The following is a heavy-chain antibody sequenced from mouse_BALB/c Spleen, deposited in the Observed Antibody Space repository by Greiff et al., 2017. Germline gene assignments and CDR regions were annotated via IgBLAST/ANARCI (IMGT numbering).Heavy chain of an antibody. CDR1: GFTFTDYY. V-gene: IGHV7-3*02. CDR2: IRNKANGYTT. D-gene: IGHD1-1*01. J-gene: IGHJ1*01. CDR3: ARDMGTTVYFDV. Sequence: EVMLVESGGGLVQPGSSLRLSCATSGFTFTDYYMSWVRQPPGKALEWLGFIRNKANGYTTEYSASVKGRFTISRDNSQSILYLQMNTLRAEDSATYYCARDMGTTVYFDVWGAGTTVTVSS.